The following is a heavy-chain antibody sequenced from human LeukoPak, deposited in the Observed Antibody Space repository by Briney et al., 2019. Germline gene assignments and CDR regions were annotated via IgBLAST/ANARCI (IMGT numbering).Heavy chain of an antibody. CDR2: VFYTGST. CDR1: GVSISSGTYY. Sequence: SETLSLTCTVSGVSISSGTYYWAWVRQSPGKGLEWIGNVFYTGSTYYNSSLKSRLTISLDTSKNQFSLKLSSVTAADTAVYYCARVLVVVAGMFDFWGQGTLVTVSS. CDR3: ARVLVVVAGMFDF. J-gene: IGHJ4*02. V-gene: IGHV4-39*01. D-gene: IGHD2-15*01.